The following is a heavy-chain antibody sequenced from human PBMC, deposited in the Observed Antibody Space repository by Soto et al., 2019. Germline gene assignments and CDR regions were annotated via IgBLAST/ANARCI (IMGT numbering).Heavy chain of an antibody. D-gene: IGHD6-6*01. CDR2: IYYSGST. Sequence: SETLSLTCTVSGGSVSSGSYYWSWIRQPPGKGLEWIGYIYYSGSTNYNPSLKSRVTISVHTSKNQFSLKLSSVTAADTAVYYCARARSSSYDYWGQGTLVTVSS. V-gene: IGHV4-61*01. J-gene: IGHJ4*02. CDR1: GGSVSSGSYY. CDR3: ARARSSSYDY.